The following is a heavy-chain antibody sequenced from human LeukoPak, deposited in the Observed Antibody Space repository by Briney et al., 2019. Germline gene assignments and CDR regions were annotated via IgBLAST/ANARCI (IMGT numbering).Heavy chain of an antibody. V-gene: IGHV3-7*01. CDR2: IKQDGSEK. D-gene: IGHD6-19*01. Sequence: GGSLRLSCAASGFTFSSYAMHWVRQAPGKGLEWVANIKQDGSEKYYVDSVKGRFTISRDNAKNSLYLQMNSLRAEDTAVYYCGRVWYGHYWGQGTLVTVSS. J-gene: IGHJ4*02. CDR3: GRVWYGHY. CDR1: GFTFSSYA.